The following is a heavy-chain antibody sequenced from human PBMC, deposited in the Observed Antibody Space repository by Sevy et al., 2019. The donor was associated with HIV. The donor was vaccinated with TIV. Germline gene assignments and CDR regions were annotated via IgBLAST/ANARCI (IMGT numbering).Heavy chain of an antibody. CDR2: MYYDGSA. CDR1: GGSISSGSYY. Sequence: SETLSLTCTVSGGSISSGSYYWGWIRQPPGKGLEWIGTMYYDGSAYYNPSLQSRVSMSVDTSKIQFSLNLSSVTAADTAVYFCARGEDSAMIDYWGQGTLVTVSS. CDR3: ARGEDSAMIDY. D-gene: IGHD5-18*01. J-gene: IGHJ4*02. V-gene: IGHV4-39*01.